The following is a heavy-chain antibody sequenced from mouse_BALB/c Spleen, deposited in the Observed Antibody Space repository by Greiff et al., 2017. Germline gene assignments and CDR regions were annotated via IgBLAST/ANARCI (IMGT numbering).Heavy chain of an antibody. Sequence: QVQLPQPGAELGRPGASVELFWQASGHPLPKHWVNWVEQRPGQGLEWIGNIYPSDSYTNYNQKFKDKATLTVDKSSSTAYMQLSSPTSEDSAVYYCTRWDDGYYAAYWGQGTLVTVSA. CDR3: TRWDDGYYAAY. CDR1: GHPLPKHW. CDR2: IYPSDSYT. V-gene: IGHV1-69*02. J-gene: IGHJ3*01. D-gene: IGHD2-3*01.